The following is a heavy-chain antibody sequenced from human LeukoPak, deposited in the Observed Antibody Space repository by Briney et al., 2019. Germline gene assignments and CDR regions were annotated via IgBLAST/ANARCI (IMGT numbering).Heavy chain of an antibody. Sequence: SETLSLTCTVSGGSISSSNYYWGWSRQPPGKGLEWLVSISYSGRTNYNPSLMSRITISVDTSKTQFSLKLSSVTAADAAVYYCARQPGILTGYAFDLWGQGTVVTVSP. CDR3: ARQPGILTGYAFDL. D-gene: IGHD3-9*01. V-gene: IGHV4-39*01. CDR1: GGSISSSNYY. J-gene: IGHJ3*01. CDR2: ISYSGRT.